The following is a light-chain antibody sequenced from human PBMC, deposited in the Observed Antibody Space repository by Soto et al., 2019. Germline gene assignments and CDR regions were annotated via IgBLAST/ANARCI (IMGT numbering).Light chain of an antibody. CDR3: QQYNAWPRT. CDR1: QRVNIN. J-gene: IGKJ1*01. CDR2: DAS. V-gene: IGKV3-15*01. Sequence: EIVLTQTPVTLSVSPGERATLSYRASQRVNINLAWYQQKPGQAPRLLIFDASTRATGIPARFSGSGSGTEFTLTITSLQSEDFAVYYCQQYNAWPRTFGQGTKVDI.